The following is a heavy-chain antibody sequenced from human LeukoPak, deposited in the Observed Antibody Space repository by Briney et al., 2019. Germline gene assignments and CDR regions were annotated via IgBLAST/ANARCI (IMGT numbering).Heavy chain of an antibody. CDR1: GFTFSSYA. V-gene: IGHV3-30-3*01. CDR3: ARDPGPIRDYGMDV. J-gene: IGHJ6*02. CDR2: ISYDGSNK. D-gene: IGHD5-24*01. Sequence: GGSLRLSCAASGFTFSSYAMHWVRQAPGKGLEWVAVISYDGSNKYYADSVKGGFTISRDNSKNTLYLQMNSLRAEDTAVYYCARDPGPIRDYGMDVWGQGTTVTVSS.